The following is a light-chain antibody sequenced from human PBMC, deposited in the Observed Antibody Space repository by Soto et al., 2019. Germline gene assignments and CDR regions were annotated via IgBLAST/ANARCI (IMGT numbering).Light chain of an antibody. CDR2: EVS. CDR1: QSISSW. Sequence: DIQMTQSPSILSASVGDRVTITCRASQSISSWLAWYQQKPGSAPRLLIYEVSGLQSGVPSRFSGSGSGTHFVLTISNFQPEDSATYFCQQTYINPQTFGQGTKVDI. CDR3: QQTYINPQT. V-gene: IGKV1-5*01. J-gene: IGKJ1*01.